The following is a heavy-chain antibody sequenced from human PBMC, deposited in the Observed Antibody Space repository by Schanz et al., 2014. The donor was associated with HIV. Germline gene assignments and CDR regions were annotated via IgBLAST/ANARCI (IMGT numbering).Heavy chain of an antibody. CDR1: GFNFNSYG. D-gene: IGHD3-22*01. V-gene: IGHV3-30*18. CDR2: ISYDGRNK. CDR3: AKDRNQYDSRYIGKGNYYYYYGMDV. J-gene: IGHJ6*02. Sequence: QVQLVESGGGVVQPGRSLRLSCVASGFNFNSYGMYWVRQAPGKGLEWGAVISYDGRNKKFANSVKGRFTISRDNSKNTVYLQAKSLRPEDTAVYYCAKDRNQYDSRYIGKGNYYYYYGMDVWGLGTMVSVSS.